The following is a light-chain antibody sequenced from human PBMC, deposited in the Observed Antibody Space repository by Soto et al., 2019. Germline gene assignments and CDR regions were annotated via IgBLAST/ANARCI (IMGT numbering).Light chain of an antibody. J-gene: IGKJ5*01. Sequence: PATLPVSPRERATLACRASQSVTSTYLAWYQQKPGQAPRLLIYGASSRAIGIPDRFSGSVSGSDFILTINRLEPEDFAVYYCQQYGSSHTFGQGTRLEI. CDR1: QSVTSTY. CDR3: QQYGSSHT. V-gene: IGKV3-20*01. CDR2: GAS.